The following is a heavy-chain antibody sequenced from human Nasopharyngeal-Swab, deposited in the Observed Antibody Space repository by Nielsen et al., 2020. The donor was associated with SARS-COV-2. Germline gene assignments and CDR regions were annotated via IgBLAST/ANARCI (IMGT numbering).Heavy chain of an antibody. J-gene: IGHJ4*02. D-gene: IGHD3-22*01. CDR2: INPNSGGT. CDR3: ARNDSSGYGY. V-gene: IGHV1-2*06. Sequence: VRQAPGQGLEWMGRINPNSGGTNYAQKFQGRVTMTRDTSISTAYMELSRLRSDDTAVYYCARNDSSGYGYWGQGTLVTVSS.